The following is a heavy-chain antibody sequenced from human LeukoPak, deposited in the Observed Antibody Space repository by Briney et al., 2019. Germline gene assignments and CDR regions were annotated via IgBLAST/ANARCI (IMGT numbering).Heavy chain of an antibody. CDR2: ISSSSSYI. CDR3: ARGIYSGYDSPFDY. Sequence: GGSLRLSCAASGFTFSSYSMNWVRQAPGKGLEWVSSISSSSSYIYYADSVKGRFTISRDNAENSLYLQMNSLRAEDTAVYYCARGIYSGYDSPFDYWGQGTLVTVPS. J-gene: IGHJ4*02. CDR1: GFTFSSYS. V-gene: IGHV3-21*01. D-gene: IGHD5-12*01.